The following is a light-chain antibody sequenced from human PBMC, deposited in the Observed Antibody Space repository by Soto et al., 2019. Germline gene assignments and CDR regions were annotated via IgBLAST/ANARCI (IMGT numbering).Light chain of an antibody. CDR1: QSISSW. Sequence: DIQMTQSPSTLSASVGDRVTITCRASQSISSWLAWYQQKPGKAPNLLIYKASSLESGVPSRFCGIGSGTEFTLTIRSLKPDDFATYDCQQYNSYWTFCQVTKVDIK. CDR2: KAS. CDR3: QQYNSYWT. J-gene: IGKJ1*01. V-gene: IGKV1-5*03.